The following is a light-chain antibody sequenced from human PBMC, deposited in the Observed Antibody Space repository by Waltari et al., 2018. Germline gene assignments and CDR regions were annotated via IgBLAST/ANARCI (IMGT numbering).Light chain of an antibody. J-gene: IGKJ2*01. CDR2: RTY. V-gene: IGKV3-11*01. Sequence: ELVLIQSPATLSLSPGEGATLSCRASQRVNNFLACYQQKPGQAPRLLIYRTYNRATGIPARFSGSGSGTDFTLTISSLEPEDFAVYYCQQRAAWPNTFGQGTKLEIK. CDR1: QRVNNF. CDR3: QQRAAWPNT.